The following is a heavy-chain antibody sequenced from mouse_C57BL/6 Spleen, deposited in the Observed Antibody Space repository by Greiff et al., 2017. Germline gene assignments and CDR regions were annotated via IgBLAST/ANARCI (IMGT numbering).Heavy chain of an antibody. CDR2: ISDGGSYT. CDR1: GFTFSSYA. J-gene: IGHJ4*01. Sequence: EVKLLESGGGLVKPGGSLKLSCAASGFTFSSYAMSWVRQTPEKRLEWVATISDGGSYTYYPDNVKGRFTISRDNAKNNLYLQMSHLKSEDTAMYYCARAYYSNPHAMDYWGQGTSVTVSS. D-gene: IGHD2-5*01. CDR3: ARAYYSNPHAMDY. V-gene: IGHV5-4*03.